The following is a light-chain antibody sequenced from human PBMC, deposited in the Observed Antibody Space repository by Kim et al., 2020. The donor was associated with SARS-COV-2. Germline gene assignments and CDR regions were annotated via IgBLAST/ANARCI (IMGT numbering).Light chain of an antibody. CDR2: EGS. V-gene: IGLV6-57*03. CDR1: SGGIASNH. Sequence: NFMLTQPHSVSMSPGRTVTISCTRSSGGIASNHVQWYQQRPGSAPTTVIYEGSLRASGVPERFSGSIDSSSNSASLTISGLKTEDEADYYCQSYDSRFWVFGGGTKLTVL. CDR3: QSYDSRFWV. J-gene: IGLJ3*02.